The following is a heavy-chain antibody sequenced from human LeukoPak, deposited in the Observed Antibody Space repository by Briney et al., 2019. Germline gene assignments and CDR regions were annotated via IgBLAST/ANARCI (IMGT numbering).Heavy chain of an antibody. J-gene: IGHJ6*02. CDR1: GYTFTSYD. Sequence: ASVKVSCKASGYTFTSYDINWVRQATGQGLEWMGWINPNSGGTNYAQKFQGWVTMTRDTSISTAYMELSRLRSDDTAVYYCAREDIVVVPAAYGMDVWGQGTTVTVSS. CDR3: AREDIVVVPAAYGMDV. D-gene: IGHD2-2*01. CDR2: INPNSGGT. V-gene: IGHV1-2*04.